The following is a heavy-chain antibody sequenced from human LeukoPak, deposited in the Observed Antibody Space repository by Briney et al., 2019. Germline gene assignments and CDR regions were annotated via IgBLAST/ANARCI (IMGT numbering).Heavy chain of an antibody. D-gene: IGHD2-2*01. CDR2: ISGSGGST. V-gene: IGHV3-23*01. CDR3: AKDRSSKHYYYYYYMDV. CDR1: GFTFSSYA. Sequence: PGGSLRPSCAASGFTFSSYAMSWVRQAPGKGLEWVSAISGSGGSTYYADSVKGRFTISRDNSKNTLYLQMNSLRAEDTAVYYCAKDRSSKHYYYYYYMDVWGKGTTVTVSS. J-gene: IGHJ6*03.